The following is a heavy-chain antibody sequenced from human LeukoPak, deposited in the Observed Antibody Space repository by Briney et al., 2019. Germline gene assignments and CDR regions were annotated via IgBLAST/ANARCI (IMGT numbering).Heavy chain of an antibody. CDR3: ASASQDPSYYYYYYMDV. Sequence: QAGGSLRLSCAASGFTFSSYWMSWVRQAPGKGLVWVSRVSSDGSITAYADSVKGRFTISRDNSKNTLYLQMNSLRAEDTAVYYCASASQDPSYYYYYYMDVWGKGTTVTISS. V-gene: IGHV3-74*01. CDR1: GFTFSSYW. J-gene: IGHJ6*03. CDR2: VSSDGSIT.